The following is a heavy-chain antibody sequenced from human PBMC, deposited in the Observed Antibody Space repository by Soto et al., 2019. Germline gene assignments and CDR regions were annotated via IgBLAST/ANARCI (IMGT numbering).Heavy chain of an antibody. V-gene: IGHV1-69*19. J-gene: IGHJ4*02. D-gene: IGHD3-10*02. CDR2: ISPMFGAA. CDR3: AREVHVNTPDVVY. CDR1: GGTFNTYA. Sequence: QVQLVQSGAEMKKPGSSVKVSCQSSGGTFNTYAMNWVRQAPGQGPEWMGDISPMFGAANYAPKLQGRVTITAHESTGPSYMHLSSLTSADTDLDFCAREVHVNTPDVVYWGQGTLVPVS.